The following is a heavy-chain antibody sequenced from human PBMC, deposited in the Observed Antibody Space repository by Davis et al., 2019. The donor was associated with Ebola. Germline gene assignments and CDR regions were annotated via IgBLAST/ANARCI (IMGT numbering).Heavy chain of an antibody. CDR2: VSFDESYK. D-gene: IGHD1-26*01. CDR1: GFTFSTYG. Sequence: GESLKISCAASGFTFSTYGIHWVRQAPGKGLEWVALVSFDESYKNYADSVKGRFTISRDNSKNTLSLQMNSLRVEDTAVYYCARVITPRRVWGGFEYWGQGTLVTVSS. V-gene: IGHV3-30-3*01. CDR3: ARVITPRRVWGGFEY. J-gene: IGHJ4*02.